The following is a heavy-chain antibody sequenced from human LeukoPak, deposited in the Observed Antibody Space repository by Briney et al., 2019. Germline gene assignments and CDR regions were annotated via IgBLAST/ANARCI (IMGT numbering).Heavy chain of an antibody. CDR3: ARGVRVRGYYDFWSGYLDFDY. D-gene: IGHD3-3*01. CDR1: GYTFTGYY. CDR2: INPNSGGT. Sequence: ASVKVSCKASGYTFTGYYMHWVRQAPGQGLEWMGWINPNSGGTNYAQKFQGRVTMTRDTSISTAYMELSRLRSDDTAVYYCARGVRVRGYYDFWSGYLDFDYWGQGTLVTVSS. J-gene: IGHJ4*02. V-gene: IGHV1-2*02.